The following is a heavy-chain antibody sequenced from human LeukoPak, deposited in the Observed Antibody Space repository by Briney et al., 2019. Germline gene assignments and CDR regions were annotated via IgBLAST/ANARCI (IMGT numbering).Heavy chain of an antibody. CDR2: ISSSSSDI. Sequence: PGGSLTLSCAASGFTFSAFSMNWVRQAPGKGLEWVSAISSSSSDIYYTDSVKGRFTISRDNANNFLYLQVSSLRAEDTAVYYCATGYTSGTRIDYWGQGTLVSVSS. J-gene: IGHJ4*02. D-gene: IGHD6-19*01. CDR3: ATGYTSGTRIDY. CDR1: GFTFSAFS. V-gene: IGHV3-21*01.